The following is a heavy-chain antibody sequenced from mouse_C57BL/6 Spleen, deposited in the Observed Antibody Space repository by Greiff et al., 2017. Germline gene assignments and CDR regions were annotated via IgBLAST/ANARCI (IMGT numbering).Heavy chain of an antibody. CDR3: VRQTKLGGFAY. CDR2: IRSKSNNYAT. Sequence: EVKLMESGGGLVQPKGSLKLSCAASGFSFNTYAMNWVRQAPGKGLEWVARIRSKSNNYATYYADSVKDRFTISRDDSESMLYLQMNNLKTEDTAMYYCVRQTKLGGFAYWGQGTLVTVSA. V-gene: IGHV10-1*01. J-gene: IGHJ3*01. D-gene: IGHD4-1*01. CDR1: GFSFNTYA.